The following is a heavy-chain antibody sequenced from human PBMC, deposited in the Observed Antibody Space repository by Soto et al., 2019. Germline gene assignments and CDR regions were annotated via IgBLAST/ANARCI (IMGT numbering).Heavy chain of an antibody. CDR1: GGCISSSNW. J-gene: IGHJ6*02. Sequence: SETLSLTCAVYGGCISSSNWWSWVRQPPGKGLEWIGEIYHSGSTNYNPSLKSRVTISVDKSKNQFSLKLSSVTAADTAVYYCARAVKHYYGMDVWGQGTTVTVSS. CDR3: ARAVKHYYGMDV. CDR2: IYHSGST. D-gene: IGHD4-17*01. V-gene: IGHV4-4*02.